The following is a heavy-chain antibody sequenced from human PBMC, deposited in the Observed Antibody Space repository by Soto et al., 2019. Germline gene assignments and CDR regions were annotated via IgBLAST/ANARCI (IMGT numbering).Heavy chain of an antibody. CDR3: ARSVGLRHAMDV. CDR1: GYTFTSYG. V-gene: IGHV1-18*04. D-gene: IGHD4-17*01. J-gene: IGHJ6*02. Sequence: QGQLVQSGAEVRNPGASVKVSCKASGYTFTSYGFSWVRQAPGQGLEWMGWISAYNGNTNYAQKLQGRGTMTTDTSTSTAYMELRSLRSDDTAVYYCARSVGLRHAMDVWGQGTTVTVSS. CDR2: ISAYNGNT.